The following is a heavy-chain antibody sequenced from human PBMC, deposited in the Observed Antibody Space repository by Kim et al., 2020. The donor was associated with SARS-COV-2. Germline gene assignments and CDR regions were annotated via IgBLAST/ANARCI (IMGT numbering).Heavy chain of an antibody. J-gene: IGHJ6*02. Sequence: VKGRFTISRDNSKNTLYRQMNSLRAEDTAVYYCAKDLLTTVTTAGYGMDVWGQGTTVTVSS. D-gene: IGHD4-17*01. CDR3: AKDLLTTVTTAGYGMDV. V-gene: IGHV3-33*06.